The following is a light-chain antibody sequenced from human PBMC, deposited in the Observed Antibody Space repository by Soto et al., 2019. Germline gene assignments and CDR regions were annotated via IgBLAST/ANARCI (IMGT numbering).Light chain of an antibody. Sequence: EIVMTQSPATMSVSPGERATLSFRASQSMGSNVAWYQQKPGQAPRLLISDSSTRATGIPARFSGSGSGTEFTLTISSLQSDDSAIYYCQQFGDWPSFGLGTKVDI. V-gene: IGKV3-15*01. J-gene: IGKJ1*01. CDR2: DSS. CDR3: QQFGDWPS. CDR1: QSMGSN.